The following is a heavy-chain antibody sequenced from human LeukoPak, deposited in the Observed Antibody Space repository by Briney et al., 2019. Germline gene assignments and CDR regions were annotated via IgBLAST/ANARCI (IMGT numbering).Heavy chain of an antibody. V-gene: IGHV4-30-2*01. CDR1: GGSISSGGYC. CDR3: ARERVAVVEIDY. CDR2: IYHSGST. Sequence: PSQTLSLTCTVSGGSISSGGYCWSWIRQPPGKGLEWIGYIYHSGSTYYNPSLKSRVTISVDRSKNQFSLKLSSVTAADTAVYYCARERVAVVEIDYWGQGTLVTVSS. D-gene: IGHD6-19*01. J-gene: IGHJ4*02.